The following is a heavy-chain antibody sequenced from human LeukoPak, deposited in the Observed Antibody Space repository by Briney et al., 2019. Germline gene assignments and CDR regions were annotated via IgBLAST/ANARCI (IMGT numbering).Heavy chain of an antibody. J-gene: IGHJ4*02. CDR3: ARGGTSGWYPYYFDS. V-gene: IGHV4-4*07. CDR1: GGSISSYY. CDR2: IYTSGST. D-gene: IGHD6-19*01. Sequence: SETLSLTCTVSGGSISSYYWSWIRQPAGKGLEWIGRIYTSGSTNYNPSLKSRVTMSVDTSKNQFSLKLSSVTAADTAVYYCARGGTSGWYPYYFDSWGQGTLVTVPS.